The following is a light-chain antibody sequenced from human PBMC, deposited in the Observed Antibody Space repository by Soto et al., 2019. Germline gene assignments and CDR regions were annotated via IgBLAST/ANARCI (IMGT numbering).Light chain of an antibody. J-gene: IGKJ4*01. CDR3: MQALQTPT. Sequence: DIVMTQSPLSLPVTPGEPASISCRSSQTLLHSNGYNYLDWYVQRPGQSPQPLIYLGSSRASGVPGRFSGSGSGTDFTLKISRVEAEDVGVYYCMQALQTPTFGGGTKVDIK. CDR1: QTLLHSNGYNY. CDR2: LGS. V-gene: IGKV2-28*01.